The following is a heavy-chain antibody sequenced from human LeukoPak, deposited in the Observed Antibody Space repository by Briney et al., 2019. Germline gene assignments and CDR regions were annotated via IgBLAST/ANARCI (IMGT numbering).Heavy chain of an antibody. V-gene: IGHV4-61*01. D-gene: IGHD2-2*01. CDR3: ARDQVVPAAGARYYYGMDV. Sequence: SETLSLTCTVSGGSVSSGSYYWRWIRQPPGKGLEWIGYIYYSGSTNYNPSLKSRVTISVDTSKNQFSLKLSSVTAADTAVYYCARDQVVPAAGARYYYGMDVWGKGTTVTVSS. J-gene: IGHJ6*04. CDR2: IYYSGST. CDR1: GGSVSSGSYY.